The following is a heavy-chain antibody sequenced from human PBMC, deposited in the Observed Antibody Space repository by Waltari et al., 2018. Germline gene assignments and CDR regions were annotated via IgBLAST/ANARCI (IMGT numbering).Heavy chain of an antibody. Sequence: QVPLQESGPGLVKPSQTLSLTCTVAGGSIIRDNYFWSWIRQPAGKGLEWIGHIHTSGSTNYNPSLKSRVTISVDTSKNQFSLKLSSMTAADTAVYYCARGRWLQSGEYWGQRTLVTVSS. V-gene: IGHV4-61*02. D-gene: IGHD5-12*01. CDR1: GGSIIRDNYF. CDR3: ARGRWLQSGEY. CDR2: IHTSGST. J-gene: IGHJ4*02.